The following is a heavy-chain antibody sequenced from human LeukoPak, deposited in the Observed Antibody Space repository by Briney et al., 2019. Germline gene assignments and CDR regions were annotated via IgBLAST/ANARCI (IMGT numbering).Heavy chain of an antibody. CDR1: GYTFTGCY. CDR3: ARDLGDTYGSVGDFDY. J-gene: IGHJ4*02. D-gene: IGHD3-10*01. Sequence: ASVKVSCKASGYTFTGCYMHWVRQAPGQGLEWMGWINPDSGGTIYAQNFQGRVTMTRDTSISTAYMELSSLRSDDTAVYYCARDLGDTYGSVGDFDYWGQGTLVTVSS. CDR2: INPDSGGT. V-gene: IGHV1-2*02.